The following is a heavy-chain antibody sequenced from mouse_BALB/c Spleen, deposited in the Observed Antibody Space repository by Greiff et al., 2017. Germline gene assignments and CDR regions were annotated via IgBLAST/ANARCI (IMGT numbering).Heavy chain of an antibody. J-gene: IGHJ1*01. Sequence: EVKLMESGGGLVKPGGSLKLSCAASGFTFSSYAMSWVRQSPEKRLEWVAEISSGGSYTYYPDTVTGRFTISRDNAKNTLYLEMSSLRSEDTAMYYCARAYYRYERYFDVWGAGTTVTVSS. CDR3: ARAYYRYERYFDV. V-gene: IGHV5-9-4*01. CDR2: ISSGGSYT. D-gene: IGHD2-14*01. CDR1: GFTFSSYA.